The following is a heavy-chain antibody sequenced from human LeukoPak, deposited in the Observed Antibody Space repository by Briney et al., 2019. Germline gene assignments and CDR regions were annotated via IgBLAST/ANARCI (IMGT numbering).Heavy chain of an antibody. J-gene: IGHJ4*02. CDR3: ARVQYLLTRQFDY. V-gene: IGHV4-39*01. CDR1: GGSISSSSYY. D-gene: IGHD4-11*01. CDR2: IYYSGST. Sequence: SETLSLTCTVSGGSISSSSYYWGWIRQPPGKGLEWIGSIYYSGSTYYNPSLKSRVTISVDTSKNQFSLKLSSVTAAGTAVYYCARVQYLLTRQFDYWGQGTLVTVSS.